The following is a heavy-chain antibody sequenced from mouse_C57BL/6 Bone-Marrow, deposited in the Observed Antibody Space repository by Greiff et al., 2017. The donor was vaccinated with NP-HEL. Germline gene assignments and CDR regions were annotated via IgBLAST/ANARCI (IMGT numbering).Heavy chain of an antibody. CDR1: GFTFSDYY. J-gene: IGHJ2*01. D-gene: IGHD2-4*01. Sequence: EVKLMESEGGLVQPGSSMKLSCTASGFTFSDYYMAWVRQVPEKGLEWVANINYDGSSTYYLDSLKSRFIISRDNAKNILYLQMSSLKSEDTATYYCARGGRLRRTFDYWGQGTTLTVSS. CDR3: ARGGRLRRTFDY. CDR2: INYDGSST. V-gene: IGHV5-16*01.